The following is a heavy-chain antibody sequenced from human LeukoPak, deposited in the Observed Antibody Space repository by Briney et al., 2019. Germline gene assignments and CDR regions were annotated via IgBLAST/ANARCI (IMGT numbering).Heavy chain of an antibody. J-gene: IGHJ4*02. V-gene: IGHV3-30*02. CDR1: GFTFSSYG. Sequence: RTGGSLRLSCAASGFTFSSYGMHWVRQAPGKGLEWVAFIRYDGSNKYYADSVKGRFTISRDNSKNTLYLQMNSLRAEDTAVYYCAKSACSSTSCYFDYWGQGTLVTVSS. CDR2: IRYDGSNK. D-gene: IGHD2-2*01. CDR3: AKSACSSTSCYFDY.